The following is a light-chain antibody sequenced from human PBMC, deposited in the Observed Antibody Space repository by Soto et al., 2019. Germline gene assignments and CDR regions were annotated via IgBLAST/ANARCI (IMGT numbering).Light chain of an antibody. CDR2: EAS. V-gene: IGKV1-5*01. CDR3: QEYSRD. J-gene: IGKJ4*01. CDR1: RNITFW. Sequence: DIQMTQSPSTLSASVGDRVTITCRASRNITFWLAWYQQKPGKAPKVLIYEASNLESGVPSRFSGSGSGTEFTLTISSLQHDDFATYYCQEYSRDFGGGTRVEIK.